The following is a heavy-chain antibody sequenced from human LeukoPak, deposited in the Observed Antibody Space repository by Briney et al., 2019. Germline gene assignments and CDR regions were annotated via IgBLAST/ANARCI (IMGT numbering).Heavy chain of an antibody. Sequence: GGPLRLSCAASGFTFSSYSMNWVRQAPGKGLEWVSSISSSSSYIYYADSVKGRFTISRDNAKNSLYLQMNSLRAEDTAVYYCARDFHIVVVTATYYYGMDVWGQGTTVTVSS. D-gene: IGHD2-21*02. CDR1: GFTFSSYS. CDR2: ISSSSSYI. CDR3: ARDFHIVVVTATYYYGMDV. J-gene: IGHJ6*02. V-gene: IGHV3-21*01.